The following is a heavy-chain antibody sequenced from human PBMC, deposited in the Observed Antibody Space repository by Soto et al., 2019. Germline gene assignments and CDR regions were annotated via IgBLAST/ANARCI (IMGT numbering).Heavy chain of an antibody. CDR1: GGSISRYY. CDR3: ATIGGSETYYIDY. D-gene: IGHD3-10*01. CDR2: IYNRGST. V-gene: IGHV4-59*01. J-gene: IGHJ4*02. Sequence: SETLSLTCTVSGGSISRYYWSWIRQPPGKGLEWIGYIYNRGSTNYNPSLKSRVTISIDMSKNQFSLKLSSVTAADTAIYYCATIGGSETYYIDYWGQGTLVTAPQ.